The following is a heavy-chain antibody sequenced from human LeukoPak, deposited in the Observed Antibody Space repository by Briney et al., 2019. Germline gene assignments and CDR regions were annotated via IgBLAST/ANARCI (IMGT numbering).Heavy chain of an antibody. V-gene: IGHV4-59*08. Sequence: PSETLSLTCTVSGGSISSYYWSWIRQPPGKGLEWIGYIYYSGSTNYNPSLKSRVTISVDTSKNQFSLKLSSVTAADTAVYYCARLVQGSSSWYYFDYWGQGTLVTVSS. D-gene: IGHD6-13*01. CDR1: GGSISSYY. J-gene: IGHJ4*02. CDR2: IYYSGST. CDR3: ARLVQGSSSWYYFDY.